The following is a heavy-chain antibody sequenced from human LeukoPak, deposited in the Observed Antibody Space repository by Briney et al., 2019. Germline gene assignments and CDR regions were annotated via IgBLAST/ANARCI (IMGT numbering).Heavy chain of an antibody. CDR3: ARSPGGYASDY. CDR2: IYYSGST. CDR1: GGSISSYY. V-gene: IGHV4-59*01. J-gene: IGHJ4*02. D-gene: IGHD5-12*01. Sequence: KPSETLSLTCTVSGGSISSYYWSWIRQPPGKGLEWIGYIYYSGSTNYNPSLKSRVTISVDTSKNQFSLKLSSVTAADTAVYYCARSPGGYASDYWGQGTLVTVSS.